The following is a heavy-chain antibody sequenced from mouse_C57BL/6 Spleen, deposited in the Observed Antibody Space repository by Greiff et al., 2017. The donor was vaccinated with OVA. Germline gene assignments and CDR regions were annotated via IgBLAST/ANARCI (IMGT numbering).Heavy chain of an antibody. CDR1: GYTFTSYW. J-gene: IGHJ4*01. CDR2: IHPNSGST. CDR3: ARSFYYYGSSYDYAMDY. D-gene: IGHD1-1*01. V-gene: IGHV1-64*01. Sequence: QVQLQQSGAELVKPGASVKLSCKASGYTFTSYWMHWVKQRPGQGLEWIGMIHPNSGSTNYNEKFKSKATLTVDKSSSTAYMQLSSLTSEDSAVYYCARSFYYYGSSYDYAMDYWGQGTSVTVSS.